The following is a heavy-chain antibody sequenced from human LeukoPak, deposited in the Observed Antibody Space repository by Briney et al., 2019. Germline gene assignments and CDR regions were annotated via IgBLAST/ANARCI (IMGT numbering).Heavy chain of an antibody. CDR3: ARVPAASRQRYKVVKYYYYMDV. V-gene: IGHV1-8*03. Sequence: GASVKVSCKASGYTFTSYDINWVRQATGQGLEWMGWMDPNSGNTGYAQKFQGRVTITRNTSISTACMELSSLRSEDTAVYYCARVPAASRQRYKVVKYYYYMDVWGKGTTVTVSS. CDR1: GYTFTSYD. J-gene: IGHJ6*03. D-gene: IGHD2-2*01. CDR2: MDPNSGNT.